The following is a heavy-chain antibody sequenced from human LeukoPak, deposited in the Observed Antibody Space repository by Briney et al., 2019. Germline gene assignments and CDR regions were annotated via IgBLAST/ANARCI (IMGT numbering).Heavy chain of an antibody. CDR2: IIPIFGTA. D-gene: IGHD3-10*01. J-gene: IGHJ5*02. CDR1: GGTFSSYA. V-gene: IGHV1-69*01. Sequence: SVNVSCKASGGTFSSYAISWVRQAPGQGLEWMGGIIPIFGTANYAQKFQGRVTITADESTSTAYMELSSLRSEDTAVYYCARHPNPITMVRGQLGNWFDPWGQGTLVTVSS. CDR3: ARHPNPITMVRGQLGNWFDP.